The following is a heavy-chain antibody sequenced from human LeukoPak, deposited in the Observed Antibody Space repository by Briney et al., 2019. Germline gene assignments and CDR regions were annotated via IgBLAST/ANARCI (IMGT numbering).Heavy chain of an antibody. CDR3: ARLWDSTGLYFYYYMDV. J-gene: IGHJ6*03. V-gene: IGHV4-39*01. CDR2: YHIGNT. Sequence: SETLSLTCTVSGVSIRGDTYYWGWIRQPPGKGLEWIGNYHIGNTYYNPSLKSRVTISEDTSKNQFSLRVNSVTAVDTAVYYCARLWDSTGLYFYYYMDVWGEGTTVTVSS. CDR1: GVSIRGDTYY. D-gene: IGHD6-19*01.